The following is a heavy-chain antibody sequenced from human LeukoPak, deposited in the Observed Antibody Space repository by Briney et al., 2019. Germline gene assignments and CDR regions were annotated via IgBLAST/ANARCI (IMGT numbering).Heavy chain of an antibody. V-gene: IGHV4-61*02. CDR1: GGSISSGTYY. Sequence: KPSETLSLTCTVSGGSISSGTYYWSWIRQPAGKGLEWIGRIYTSGSTNYNPSLKSRVTISVDTSKNQFSLKLSSVTAADTAVYFCARGRTGYFDYWGQGTLVTVSS. D-gene: IGHD1-1*01. CDR3: ARGRTGYFDY. J-gene: IGHJ4*02. CDR2: IYTSGST.